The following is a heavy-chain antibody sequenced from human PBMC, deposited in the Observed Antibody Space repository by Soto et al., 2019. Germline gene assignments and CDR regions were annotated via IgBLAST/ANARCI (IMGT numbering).Heavy chain of an antibody. CDR1: GGSISSSSYY. CDR2: IYYSGST. J-gene: IGHJ6*02. CDR3: ARCWGQMVRGALSGSYYYYGMDV. D-gene: IGHD3-10*01. Sequence: ETLSLTCTVSGGSISSSSYYWGWIRQPPGKGLEWIGSIYYSGSTYYNPSLKSRVTISVDTSKNQFSLKLSSVTAADTAVYYCARCWGQMVRGALSGSYYYYGMDVWGQGTTVTVSS. V-gene: IGHV4-39*01.